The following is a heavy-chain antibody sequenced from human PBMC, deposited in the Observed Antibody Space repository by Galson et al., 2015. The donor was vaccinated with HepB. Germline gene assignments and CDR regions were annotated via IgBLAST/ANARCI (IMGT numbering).Heavy chain of an antibody. CDR2: IYSGGST. Sequence: SLRLSCAASGFPVSNSYMTWIRQAPGKGLEWVSLIYSGGSTYYADSVKGRFTISRDNSKNTLFLQTNSLRAEDTAMYYCARDDDGSGYQRTFDLWGRGTMVTVSS. CDR1: GFPVSNSY. V-gene: IGHV3-53*01. D-gene: IGHD3-22*01. CDR3: ARDDDGSGYQRTFDL. J-gene: IGHJ3*01.